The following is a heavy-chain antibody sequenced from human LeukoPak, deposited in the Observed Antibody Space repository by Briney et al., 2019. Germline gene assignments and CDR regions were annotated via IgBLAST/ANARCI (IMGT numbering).Heavy chain of an antibody. D-gene: IGHD5-24*01. Sequence: EASVKVSCKASGYTFTSYGISWVRQAPGQGLECMGWISAYNGNTNYAQKLQGRVYLTRDMSTSTDYLELSSLRSEDTAVYYCARDNSVRDEAWWFNPWGQGTLVTVSS. J-gene: IGHJ5*02. CDR1: GYTFTSYG. V-gene: IGHV1-18*01. CDR3: ARDNSVRDEAWWFNP. CDR2: ISAYNGNT.